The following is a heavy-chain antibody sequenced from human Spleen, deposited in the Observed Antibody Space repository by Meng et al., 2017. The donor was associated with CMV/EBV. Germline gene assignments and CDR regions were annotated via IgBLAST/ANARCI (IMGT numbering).Heavy chain of an antibody. CDR1: GGSFSGYY. Sequence: QVTLQQWGAGLLKPSETLSLTCAVYGGSFSGYYWSWIRQPPGKGLEWIGYFYNSGNIDYNSSLKSRATISIDTSKNQFSLKLRSVTPADTAVYYCARGGERNTILGYWGQGTLVTVSS. J-gene: IGHJ4*02. CDR2: FYNSGNI. CDR3: ARGGERNTILGY. V-gene: IGHV4-34*11. D-gene: IGHD3-3*01.